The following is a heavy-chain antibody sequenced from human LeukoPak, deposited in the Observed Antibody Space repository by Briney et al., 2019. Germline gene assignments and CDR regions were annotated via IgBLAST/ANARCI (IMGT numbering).Heavy chain of an antibody. CDR1: GYTFTSYY. D-gene: IGHD3-3*01. CDR3: ARGSTTDFYDFWSGYLNYYYYGMDV. Sequence: GASVKVSCKASGYTFTSYYMHWVRQAPGQGLEWMGIINPSGGSTSYAQKFQGRVTMTRDTSTSTVYMELSSLRSEDTAVYYCARGSTTDFYDFWSGYLNYYYYGMDVWGQGTTVTVS. V-gene: IGHV1-46*01. J-gene: IGHJ6*02. CDR2: INPSGGST.